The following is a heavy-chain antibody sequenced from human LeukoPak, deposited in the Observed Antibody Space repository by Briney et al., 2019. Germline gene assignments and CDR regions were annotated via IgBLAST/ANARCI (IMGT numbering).Heavy chain of an antibody. D-gene: IGHD4-17*01. J-gene: IGHJ4*02. CDR3: ATHLYGKGLEY. CDR2: IHISGIT. Sequence: SETLSLTCTISGGSISSDHWGWIRQPPGKGLDSLGYIHISGITDYSPSRRSRITISMHTSKRQFSLNLRSVTAADTAVYYCATHLYGKGLEYWGQGILVTVSS. CDR1: GGSISSDH. V-gene: IGHV4-4*09.